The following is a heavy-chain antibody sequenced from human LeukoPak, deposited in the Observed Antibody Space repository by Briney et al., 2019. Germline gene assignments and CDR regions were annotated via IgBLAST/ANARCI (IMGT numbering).Heavy chain of an antibody. J-gene: IGHJ2*01. Sequence: GGSLRLSCAASGFTFDDYGMSWVRQAPGKGLVWVSRINSDGSSTSYADSVKGRFTISRDNAKNTLYLQMNSLRAEDTAVYYCARDSYSSSWYFDLWGRGTLVTVSS. CDR3: ARDSYSSSWYFDL. D-gene: IGHD6-13*01. CDR1: GFTFDDYG. CDR2: INSDGSST. V-gene: IGHV3-74*01.